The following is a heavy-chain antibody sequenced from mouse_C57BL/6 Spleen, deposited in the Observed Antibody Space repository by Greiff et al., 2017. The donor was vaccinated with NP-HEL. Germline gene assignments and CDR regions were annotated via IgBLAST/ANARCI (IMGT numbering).Heavy chain of an antibody. CDR2: IDPSDSYT. Sequence: QVQLQQPGAELVMPGASVKLSCKASGYTFTSYWMHWVKQRPGQGLEWIGEIDPSDSYTNYNQKFKGKSTLTVDKSSSTAYMQLSSLTSEDSAVYYCARYYGSFDDWGQGTTLTVSS. J-gene: IGHJ2*01. CDR1: GYTFTSYW. CDR3: ARYYGSFDD. D-gene: IGHD1-1*01. V-gene: IGHV1-69*01.